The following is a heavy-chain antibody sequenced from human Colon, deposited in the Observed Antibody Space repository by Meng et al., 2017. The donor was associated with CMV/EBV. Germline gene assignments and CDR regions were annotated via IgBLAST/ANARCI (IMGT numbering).Heavy chain of an antibody. V-gene: IGHV1-2*02. D-gene: IGHD6-6*01. CDR2: INPNSGGT. CDR3: ARGRGIAARGDY. Sequence: ASVKVSCKASGYTFTGYYMHWVRQAPGQGLEWMGWINPNSGGTNYAQKFQGRVTMTRETSISTAYMELSRLRSDDTAVYYCARGRGIAARGDYWGQGTLVTVSS. CDR1: GYTFTGYY. J-gene: IGHJ4*02.